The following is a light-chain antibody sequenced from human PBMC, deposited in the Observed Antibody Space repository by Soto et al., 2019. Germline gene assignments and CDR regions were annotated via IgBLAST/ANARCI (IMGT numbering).Light chain of an antibody. V-gene: IGKV1-13*02. CDR3: QQFNSYPQT. CDR1: QGISSA. J-gene: IGKJ4*01. CDR2: DAS. Sequence: AIQLTQSPSSLSASVGDRVTITCRASQGISSALAWYQQKPGKAPNLLIYDASSLESGVPSRFSGSGSGTDFTLTISSLQPEDFATHYCQQFNSYPQTFGGGTKVEIK.